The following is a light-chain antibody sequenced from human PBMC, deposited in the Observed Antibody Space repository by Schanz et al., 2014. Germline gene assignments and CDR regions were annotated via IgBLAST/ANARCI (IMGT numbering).Light chain of an antibody. CDR2: DAS. CDR1: QGVSSY. J-gene: IGKJ1*01. Sequence: EIVLTQSPATLSLSPGERATLSCRASQGVSSYLAWYQQKPGQAPRLLIYDASNRATGIPARFSGSGPGTDFTLTISRLEPEDFAVYYCQQYGSSPRTFGQGTKVEMK. CDR3: QQYGSSPRT. V-gene: IGKV3-20*01.